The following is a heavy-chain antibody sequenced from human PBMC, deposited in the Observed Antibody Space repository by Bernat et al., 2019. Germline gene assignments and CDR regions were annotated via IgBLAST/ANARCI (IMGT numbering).Heavy chain of an antibody. J-gene: IGHJ4*03. CDR2: VSASGSPI. D-gene: IGHD7-27*01. V-gene: IGHV3-48*02. CDR3: VRDLAWAFDY. Sequence: EVQLVESGGGLEQPGGSLRLSCAASGFTFSSYSMNWVRQAPGKGLEWVSYVSASGSPIYYADSVKGRFTISRDNAKNSLYLQMNSLRDGDTAVYYCVRDLAWAFDYWGQGTTVTVSS. CDR1: GFTFSSYS.